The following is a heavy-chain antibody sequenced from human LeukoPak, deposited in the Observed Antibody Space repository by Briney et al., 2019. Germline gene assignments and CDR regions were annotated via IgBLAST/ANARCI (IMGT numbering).Heavy chain of an antibody. J-gene: IGHJ4*02. V-gene: IGHV3-23*01. D-gene: IGHD6-19*01. Sequence: GGSLRLSCTASGFTFSSYAMYWVRQAPGKGLEWVSGIFGSGGSAHYADSVKGRFTFSRDNSKNTVYLQMNSLKAEDTAVYYCGKTTTGYSSGRYPAWPVDYWGQGTLVTVSS. CDR3: GKTTTGYSSGRYPAWPVDY. CDR1: GFTFSSYA. CDR2: IFGSGGSA.